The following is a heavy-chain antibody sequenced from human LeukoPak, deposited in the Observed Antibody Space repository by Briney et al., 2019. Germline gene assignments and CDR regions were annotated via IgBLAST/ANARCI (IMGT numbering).Heavy chain of an antibody. CDR3: ARGPRVRLVKRNYYYFDY. J-gene: IGHJ4*02. Sequence: RSLRLSCAASGFTFSSYGMHWVRQAPGKGLEWVAVISYDGSNKYYADSVKGRFTISRDNSKNTLYLQMNSLRAEDTAVYYCARGPRVRLVKRNYYYFDYWGQGTLVTVSS. V-gene: IGHV3-30*03. D-gene: IGHD6-19*01. CDR2: ISYDGSNK. CDR1: GFTFSSYG.